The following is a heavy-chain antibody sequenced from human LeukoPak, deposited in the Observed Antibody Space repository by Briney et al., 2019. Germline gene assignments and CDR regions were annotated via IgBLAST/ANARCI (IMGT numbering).Heavy chain of an antibody. J-gene: IGHJ4*02. V-gene: IGHV3-23*01. Sequence: GGSLRLSCAAPGFTFSSYATSWVRQAPGKGLEWVSAISGSGGSTYYADSVKGRFTISRDNSKNTLYLQMNSLRAEDTAVYYCAKDSCSSTSCYFAFDYWGQGTLVTVSS. D-gene: IGHD2-2*01. CDR1: GFTFSSYA. CDR2: ISGSGGST. CDR3: AKDSCSSTSCYFAFDY.